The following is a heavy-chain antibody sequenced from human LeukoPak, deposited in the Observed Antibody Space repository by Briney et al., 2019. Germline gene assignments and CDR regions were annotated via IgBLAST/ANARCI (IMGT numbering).Heavy chain of an antibody. CDR3: ARPAGYYYDGSGALRSYYYMDV. CDR1: GYTFTSYD. J-gene: IGHJ6*03. CDR2: MNPNSGNT. D-gene: IGHD3-22*01. Sequence: ASVKVSCKASGYTFTSYDINWVRQATGQGLEWMGWMNPNSGNTGYAQKFQGRVTMTRNTSISTAYMELSSLRSEDTAVYYCARPAGYYYDGSGALRSYYYMDVWGKGTTVTVSS. V-gene: IGHV1-8*01.